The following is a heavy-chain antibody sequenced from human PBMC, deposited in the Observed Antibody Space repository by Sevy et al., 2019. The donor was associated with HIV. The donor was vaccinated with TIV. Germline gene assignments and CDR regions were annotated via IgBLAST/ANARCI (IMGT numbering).Heavy chain of an antibody. V-gene: IGHV3-33*01. CDR2: IWSDGAYQ. D-gene: IGHD3-22*01. Sequence: GGSLRLSCTTSGFTFSAYAMHCVRQAPGKGLEWVAIIWSDGAYQYHGDSVKGRFTISRDNSKNTLYLQMNSLRVEDMAVYYCARGGYYYDNAAYYAFDSWGQGTLVTVSS. CDR3: ARGGYYYDNAAYYAFDS. J-gene: IGHJ4*02. CDR1: GFTFSAYA.